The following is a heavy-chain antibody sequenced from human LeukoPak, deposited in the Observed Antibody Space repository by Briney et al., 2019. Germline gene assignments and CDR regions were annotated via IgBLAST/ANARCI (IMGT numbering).Heavy chain of an antibody. V-gene: IGHV1-8*03. J-gene: IGHJ4*02. CDR2: MNPNSANT. D-gene: IGHD6-6*01. Sequence: GESLKISCKASGYTFTNYDINWVRQATGQGLEWMGWMNPNSANTGYSQKFQGRVTFTRDTSISTAYMELSSLRSEDTAVYYCARGRGIAARLGLGVFDYWGQGTLVTVSS. CDR1: GYTFTNYD. CDR3: ARGRGIAARLGLGVFDY.